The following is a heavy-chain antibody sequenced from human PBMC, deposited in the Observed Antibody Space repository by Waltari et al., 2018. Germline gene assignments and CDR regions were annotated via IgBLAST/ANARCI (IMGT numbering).Heavy chain of an antibody. CDR1: GFTFSSYS. CDR3: AREAGIAARHFDY. CDR2: ISSSSSTR. J-gene: IGHJ4*02. Sequence: EVQLVESGGGLVQPGGSLRLSCAASGFTFSSYSMNWVRQAPGKGLEWVSYISSSSSTRYYADSVKGRFTISRDNAKNSLYLQMNSLRAEDTAVYYCAREAGIAARHFDYWGQGTLVTVSS. D-gene: IGHD6-6*01. V-gene: IGHV3-48*04.